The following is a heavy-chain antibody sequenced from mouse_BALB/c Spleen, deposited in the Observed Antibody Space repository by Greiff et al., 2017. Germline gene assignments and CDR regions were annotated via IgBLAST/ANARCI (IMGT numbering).Heavy chain of an antibody. V-gene: IGHV1-4*01. CDR1: GYTFTSYT. D-gene: IGHD1-1*01. CDR2: INPSSGYT. J-gene: IGHJ2*01. CDR3: ARDYGPFDY. Sequence: QVQLKQSGAELARPGASVKMSCKASGYTFTSYTMHWVKHRPGQGLEWIGYINPSSGYTNYNQKFKDKATLTADKSSSTAYMQLSSLTSEDSAVYDCARDYGPFDYWGQGTTLTVSS.